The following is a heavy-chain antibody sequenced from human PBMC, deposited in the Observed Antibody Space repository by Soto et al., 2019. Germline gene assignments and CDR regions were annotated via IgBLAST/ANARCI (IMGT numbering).Heavy chain of an antibody. CDR1: GFTFGSYW. CDR3: ARDSVYGSRGSVNHYLDY. CDR2: IKIDSTEK. V-gene: IGHV3-7*01. J-gene: IGHJ4*01. D-gene: IGHD3-10*01. Sequence: EVQLVESGGGLVQPGGSLRLSCAASGFTFGSYWMSWVRQVPGKGLEWLGTIKIDSTEKKYVASVKGRFTMSRDNSQNSMYLQMDSLRAEDTAVYYCARDSVYGSRGSVNHYLDYWGHGTLFTVSS.